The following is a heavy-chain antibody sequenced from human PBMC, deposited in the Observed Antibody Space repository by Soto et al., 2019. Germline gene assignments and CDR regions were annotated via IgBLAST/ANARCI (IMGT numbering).Heavy chain of an antibody. CDR1: VYSINSIHC. CDR3: AARHFWSGNWNDTRIEY. D-gene: IGHD3-3*02. CDR2: ISHSLST. J-gene: IGHJ4*02. V-gene: IGHV4-4*02. Sequence: PSDTLSLTCSFSVYSINSIHCCNCVRHPPGKGLECIGQISHSLSTNYNPSLTSRVTISVDKSKNHFSLKLTSVTAADTDVYYCAARHFWSGNWNDTRIEYWGKGNMVNVSS.